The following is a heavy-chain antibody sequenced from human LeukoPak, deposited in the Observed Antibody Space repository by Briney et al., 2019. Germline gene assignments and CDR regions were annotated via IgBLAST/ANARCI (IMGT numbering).Heavy chain of an antibody. J-gene: IGHJ4*02. CDR3: AREEGYDSSGYQDY. D-gene: IGHD3-22*01. CDR2: IYYSGST. V-gene: IGHV4-39*07. Sequence: SETLSLTCTVSGGSISSSSYYWGWIRQPPGKGLEWIGSIYYSGSTYYNPSLKSRVTISVDTSKNQFSLKLSSVTAADTAVYYCAREEGYDSSGYQDYWGQGTLVTVSS. CDR1: GGSISSSSYY.